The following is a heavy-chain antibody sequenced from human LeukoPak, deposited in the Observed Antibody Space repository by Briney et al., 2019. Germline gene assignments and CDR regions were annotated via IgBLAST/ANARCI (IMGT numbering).Heavy chain of an antibody. D-gene: IGHD2/OR15-2a*01. Sequence: SVNVSCKASGYTFTSYGISWVRQAPGQGLEWMGGIIPIFGTANYAQKFQGRVTITADESTSTAYMELSSLRSEDTAVYYCARDRNIDGMDVWGQGTTVTVSS. CDR1: GYTFTSYG. V-gene: IGHV1-69*13. CDR3: ARDRNIDGMDV. J-gene: IGHJ6*02. CDR2: IIPIFGTA.